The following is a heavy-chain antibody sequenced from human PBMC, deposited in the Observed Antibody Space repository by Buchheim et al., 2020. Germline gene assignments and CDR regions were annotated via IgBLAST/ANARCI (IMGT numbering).Heavy chain of an antibody. CDR3: ATGVTTGTTWGFDY. D-gene: IGHD4-17*01. Sequence: QVKLVQSGAEVKKPGASVKVSCKASGYTFTTSYMHWVRQAPGQGLEWMGMINPTSGATSYAQKFQGRVTVTRDMSTSTVYMELSSLTSDDTAVYYWATGVTTGTTWGFDYWGQGTL. CDR1: GYTFTTSY. V-gene: IGHV1-46*01. CDR2: INPTSGAT. J-gene: IGHJ4*02.